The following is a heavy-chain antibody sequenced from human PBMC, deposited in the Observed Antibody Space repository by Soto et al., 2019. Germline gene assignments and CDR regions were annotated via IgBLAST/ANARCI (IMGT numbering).Heavy chain of an antibody. D-gene: IGHD3-22*01. Sequence: QVQLVQSGAEVKKPGASVKVSCKASGYTFTTYGMSWVRQAPGQGLDGMGWISTYNGNTKYAERLQGRVTMTTDTTSSRAYVELRSLRSDDTAVYYCARGPTDYYDNSGDYFLDYWGQGTLVTVSS. J-gene: IGHJ4*02. CDR3: ARGPTDYYDNSGDYFLDY. CDR2: ISTYNGNT. V-gene: IGHV1-18*01. CDR1: GYTFTTYG.